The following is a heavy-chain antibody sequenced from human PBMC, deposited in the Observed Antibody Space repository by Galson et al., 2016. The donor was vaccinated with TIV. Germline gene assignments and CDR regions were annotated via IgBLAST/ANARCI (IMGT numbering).Heavy chain of an antibody. CDR2: ISLSGTTT. D-gene: IGHD4-17*01. CDR1: GFSARNYV. Sequence: SLRLSCAASGFSARNYVMSWVRQTPGKGLEWVSGISLSGTTTYYADSVRGRFTISRDNSKYTLYLEMKSLRAEDTAVYYCAKPDGDGDYSLGAAFDKWGQGTLVSVSS. V-gene: IGHV3-23*01. J-gene: IGHJ3*02. CDR3: AKPDGDGDYSLGAAFDK.